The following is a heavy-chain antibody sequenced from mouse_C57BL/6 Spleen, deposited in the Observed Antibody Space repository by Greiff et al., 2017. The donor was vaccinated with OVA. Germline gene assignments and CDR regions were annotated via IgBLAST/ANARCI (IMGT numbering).Heavy chain of an antibody. Sequence: EVKLMESGPELVKPGDSVKISCKASGYSFTGYFMNWVMQSHGKSLEWIGRINPYNGDTFYNQKFKGKATLTVDKSSSTAHMELRSLTSEDSAVYYCARSEDYFDYWGQGTTLTVSS. V-gene: IGHV1-20*01. CDR2: INPYNGDT. CDR3: ARSEDYFDY. CDR1: GYSFTGYF. J-gene: IGHJ2*01.